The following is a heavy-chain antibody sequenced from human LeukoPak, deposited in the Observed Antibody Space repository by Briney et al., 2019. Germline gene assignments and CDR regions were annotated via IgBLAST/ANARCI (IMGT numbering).Heavy chain of an antibody. J-gene: IGHJ4*02. CDR3: AKGRQYQFDY. CDR2: IRSDADNR. D-gene: IGHD2-2*01. V-gene: IGHV3-30*02. CDR1: GFTFSSYG. Sequence: GGSLRLSCAASGFTFSSYGMHWVRQAPGKGLEWVAFIRSDADNRYYVDSVKGRFTISRDNSKNTLSLQMNSLRVEDTAIYCCAKGRQYQFDYWGQGTLVTVSS.